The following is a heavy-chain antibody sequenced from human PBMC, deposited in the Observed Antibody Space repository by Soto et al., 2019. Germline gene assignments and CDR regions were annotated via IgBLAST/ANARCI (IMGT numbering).Heavy chain of an antibody. V-gene: IGHV4-4*02. J-gene: IGHJ4*02. CDR3: ASHRGNTSGPYDY. Sequence: VQLQESGPGLVKPAGTLSLTCAVSGGSISSGNWWSWVRQPPGKALEWIGEIYHSGATNDNPSLKSRVTISLDKSKNPFSLRLSSVTAADTAVYYCASHRGNTSGPYDYWGQGILVTVSS. CDR2: IYHSGAT. CDR1: GGSISSGNW. D-gene: IGHD5-18*01.